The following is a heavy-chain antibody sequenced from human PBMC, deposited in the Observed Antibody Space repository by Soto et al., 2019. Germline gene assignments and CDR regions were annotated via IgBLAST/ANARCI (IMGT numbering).Heavy chain of an antibody. CDR1: GGSISGYY. J-gene: IGHJ4*02. D-gene: IGHD3-16*01. V-gene: IGHV4-59*01. Sequence: SETLSLTCSVSGGSISGYYCSWIRQPLGKGLEYIGYIFYTGTTNYNSSLWSRVAMSVDTSKNQISLVLTSVTAADTAIYYCARSGHTFDGVVWGQGXPVTVYS. CDR3: ARSGHTFDGVV. CDR2: IFYTGTT.